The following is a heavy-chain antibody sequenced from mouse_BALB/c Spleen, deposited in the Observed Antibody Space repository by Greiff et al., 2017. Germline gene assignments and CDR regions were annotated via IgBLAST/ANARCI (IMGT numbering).Heavy chain of an antibody. V-gene: IGHV2-9-2*01. D-gene: IGHD2-1*01. Sequence: VKLVESGPGLVAPSQSLSITCTVSGFSLTSYDISWIRQPPGKGLEWLGVIWTGGGTNYNSAFMSRLSISKDNSKSQVFLKMNSLQTDDTAIYYCVSGNPFAYWGQGTLVTVSA. CDR1: GFSLTSYD. CDR2: IWTGGGT. CDR3: VSGNPFAY. J-gene: IGHJ3*01.